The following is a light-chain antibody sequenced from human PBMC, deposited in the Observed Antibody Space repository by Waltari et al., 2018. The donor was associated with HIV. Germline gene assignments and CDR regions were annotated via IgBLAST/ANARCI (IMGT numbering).Light chain of an antibody. V-gene: IGLV1-47*01. Sequence: QSVLTQPPSASGTHGQRVTISCSGSSSDIGRHYVYWYQQFPGTAPKLLIYRNNQRPSGVPDRFSGSKSGTSASLAISGLRSEDEANYYCASWDSSLRNVVLGGGTKLTVL. CDR2: RNN. CDR3: ASWDSSLRNVV. CDR1: SSDIGRHY. J-gene: IGLJ2*01.